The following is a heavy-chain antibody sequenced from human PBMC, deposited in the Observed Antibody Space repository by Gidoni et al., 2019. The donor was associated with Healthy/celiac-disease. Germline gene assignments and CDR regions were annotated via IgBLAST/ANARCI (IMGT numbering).Heavy chain of an antibody. CDR3: AKVPYSSGWYGIDY. CDR2: ISGSGGST. D-gene: IGHD6-19*01. V-gene: IGHV3-23*01. J-gene: IGHJ4*02. CDR1: GSTFSSYA. Sequence: EVQLLESGGGLVQPGGSLRLSCAASGSTFSSYAMSWVRQAPGKGLEWVSAISGSGGSTYYADSVKGRFTISRDNSKNTLYLQMNSLRAEDTAVYYCAKVPYSSGWYGIDYWGQGTLVTVSS.